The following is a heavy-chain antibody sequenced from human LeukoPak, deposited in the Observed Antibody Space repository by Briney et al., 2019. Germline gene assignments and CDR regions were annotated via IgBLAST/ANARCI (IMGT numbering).Heavy chain of an antibody. J-gene: IGHJ6*02. CDR1: GFTFSSYA. CDR3: ARDFKVVLRFLEWLSVGMDV. Sequence: GRSLRLSCAASGFTFSSYAMHWVRKAPGKGLEWVAVISYDGSNKYYADSVKGRFTISRDNSKNTLYLQMNSLRAEDTAVYYCARDFKVVLRFLEWLSVGMDVWGQGTTVTVSS. D-gene: IGHD3-3*01. V-gene: IGHV3-30-3*01. CDR2: ISYDGSNK.